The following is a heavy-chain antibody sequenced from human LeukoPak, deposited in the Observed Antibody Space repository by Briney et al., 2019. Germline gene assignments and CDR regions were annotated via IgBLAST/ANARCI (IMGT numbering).Heavy chain of an antibody. CDR3: ARGGFGMDV. J-gene: IGHJ6*02. Sequence: GRSLRLSCAASGFTFDDYAMHWVRQAPGKGLEWVSGISWNSGSIGYADSVKGRFTISRDNAKNSLYLQMNSLRAEDTAVYYCARGGFGMDVWGQGTTVTVSS. CDR1: GFTFDDYA. CDR2: ISWNSGSI. V-gene: IGHV3-9*01.